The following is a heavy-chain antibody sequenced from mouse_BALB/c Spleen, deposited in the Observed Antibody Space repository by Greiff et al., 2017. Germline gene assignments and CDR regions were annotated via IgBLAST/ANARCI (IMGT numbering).Heavy chain of an antibody. CDR3: AREGDYYGSRSFAY. Sequence: EVQLQESGPGLVKPSQSLSLTCSVTGYSITSGYYWNWIRQFPGNKLEWMGYISYDGSNNYNPSLKNRISITRDTSKNQFFLKLNSVTTEDTATYYCAREGDYYGSRSFAYWGQGTLVTVSA. D-gene: IGHD1-1*01. J-gene: IGHJ3*01. CDR1: GYSITSGYY. CDR2: ISYDGSN. V-gene: IGHV3-6*02.